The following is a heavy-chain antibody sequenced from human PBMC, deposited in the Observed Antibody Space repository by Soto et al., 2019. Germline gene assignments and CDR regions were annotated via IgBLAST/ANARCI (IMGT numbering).Heavy chain of an antibody. CDR2: ISGSGDNT. CDR3: AKDMPRVATITYYFDF. D-gene: IGHD5-12*01. V-gene: IGHV3-23*01. J-gene: IGHJ4*02. Sequence: GGSLRLSCAASGFTFSSYAMSWVRQAPGKGLEWVSAISGSGDNTYYADSVQGRFTISRDNSKNTLYLQMNSLRAEDTAVYYCAKDMPRVATITYYFDFWGQGTLVTVSS. CDR1: GFTFSSYA.